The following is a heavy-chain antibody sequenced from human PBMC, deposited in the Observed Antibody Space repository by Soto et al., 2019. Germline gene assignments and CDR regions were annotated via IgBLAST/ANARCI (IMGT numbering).Heavy chain of an antibody. Sequence: QVQLVQSGAEVKKPGSSVKVSCKASGGTFSSYAISWVRQAPGQGLEWMGGIIPIFGTANYAQKFQGRVTMTADESTSTAYMELSSLRSEDTAVYYCARGLGYCSGGSCYSDYYYYGMDVWGQGTTVTVSS. CDR1: GGTFSSYA. V-gene: IGHV1-69*01. J-gene: IGHJ6*02. CDR3: ARGLGYCSGGSCYSDYYYYGMDV. CDR2: IIPIFGTA. D-gene: IGHD2-15*01.